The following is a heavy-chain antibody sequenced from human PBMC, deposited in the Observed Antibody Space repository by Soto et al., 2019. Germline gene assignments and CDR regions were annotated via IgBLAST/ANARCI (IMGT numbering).Heavy chain of an antibody. CDR1: GFTVSSND. Sequence: EVQLVESGGGLVHPGGSLRLSCAASGFTVSSNDMSWVRQAPGKGLEWVSVIYSGGNTYYADSVKGRFIISRDYSKNTLYLQMNSLRAEDTAVYYCAAGDRMDETIDAFDIWGQGTMVTVSS. CDR2: IYSGGNT. D-gene: IGHD7-27*01. CDR3: AAGDRMDETIDAFDI. V-gene: IGHV3-66*01. J-gene: IGHJ3*02.